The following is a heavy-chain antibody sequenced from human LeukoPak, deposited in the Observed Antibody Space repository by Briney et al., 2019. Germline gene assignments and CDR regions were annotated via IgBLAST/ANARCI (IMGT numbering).Heavy chain of an antibody. CDR3: ARRMRGFIRGHFAFDI. D-gene: IGHD2-21*01. CDR1: GGSISSSSYY. V-gene: IGHV4-39*01. Sequence: PSETLSLTCTVSGGSISSSSYYWGWIRQPPGKGLEWIGSIYYTGSTYYNPSLKSRVTISVDTSKNQFSLKLSSVTAADTAVYYCARRMRGFIRGHFAFDIWGQGTMVTVSS. CDR2: IYYTGST. J-gene: IGHJ3*02.